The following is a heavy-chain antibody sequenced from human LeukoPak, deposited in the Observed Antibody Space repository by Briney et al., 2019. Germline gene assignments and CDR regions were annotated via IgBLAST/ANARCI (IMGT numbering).Heavy chain of an antibody. CDR3: AKSGGIAAAGFGF. V-gene: IGHV3-30*18. Sequence: PGGSLRLSCAASGFTFSRYGMHWVRQAPDKGLEWVAVISYDGSDKDYADSVKGRFTISRDNSKNTLYLQMNSLRAEDTAVYYCAKSGGIAAAGFGFWGQGTLVTVSS. CDR1: GFTFSRYG. J-gene: IGHJ4*02. CDR2: ISYDGSDK. D-gene: IGHD6-13*01.